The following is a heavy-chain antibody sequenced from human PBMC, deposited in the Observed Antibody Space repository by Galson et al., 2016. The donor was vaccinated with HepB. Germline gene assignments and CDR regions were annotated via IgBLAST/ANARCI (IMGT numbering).Heavy chain of an antibody. CDR1: GNSFATNW. D-gene: IGHD5-12*01. Sequence: QSGAEVKKPGESLKISCRDSGNSFATNWIGWVRQLPGKGLEWMGIIYPGDSDARYSPSFQGHVTISADKSISTAYLHWNSLRASDTATYFCARPRGYDNYFDYWGMGALVTVSS. CDR2: IYPGDSDA. V-gene: IGHV5-51*01. J-gene: IGHJ4*02. CDR3: ARPRGYDNYFDY.